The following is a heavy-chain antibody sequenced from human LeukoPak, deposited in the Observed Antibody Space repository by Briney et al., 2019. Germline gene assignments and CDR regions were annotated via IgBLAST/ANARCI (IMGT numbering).Heavy chain of an antibody. V-gene: IGHV3-74*03. J-gene: IGHJ6*02. CDR2: TNTDGSST. CDR1: GXTFSSYW. CDR3: ARDSDGMSV. Sequence: QAGGSLRLSCAASGXTFSSYWVHWVRQAPGKGLVWVSGTNTDGSSTMYADSVKGRFTIARDNSKSTLYLQMNSLRAEDTAVYYCARDSDGMSVWGLGTTVTVSS.